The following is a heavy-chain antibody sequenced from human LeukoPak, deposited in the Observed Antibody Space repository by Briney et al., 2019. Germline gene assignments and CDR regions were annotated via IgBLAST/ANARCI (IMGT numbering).Heavy chain of an antibody. V-gene: IGHV4-4*07. J-gene: IGHJ4*02. CDR3: ASGGNSGSYFED. CDR2: LYTRGRT. CDR1: GGSISSYY. Sequence: SGTLSLTCTVSGGSISSYYWSWVRQPAGKGLEWIGRLYTRGRTDYNPSLKSRVTMSVDTSKNQFSLKLSSVTAGDTAVYYCASGGNSGSYFEDWGQGTLVTVSS. D-gene: IGHD1-26*01.